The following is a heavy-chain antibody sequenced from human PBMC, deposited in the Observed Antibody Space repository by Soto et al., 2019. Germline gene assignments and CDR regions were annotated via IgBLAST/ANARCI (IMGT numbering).Heavy chain of an antibody. D-gene: IGHD4-17*01. CDR3: ARDLPLATTISPTVTTGVDY. CDR1: GYTFTSYG. Sequence: QVQLVQSGAEVKKPGASVKVSCKASGYTFTSYGISWVRQAPGQGLEWMGWISAYNGNTNYAQKLQGRVTMTTDTSTSTAYMELRSLTSDDTAVYYCARDLPLATTISPTVTTGVDYWGQETLVTVSS. V-gene: IGHV1-18*01. J-gene: IGHJ4*02. CDR2: ISAYNGNT.